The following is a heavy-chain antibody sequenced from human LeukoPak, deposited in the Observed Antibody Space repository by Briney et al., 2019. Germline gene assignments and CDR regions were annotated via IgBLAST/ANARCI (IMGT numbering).Heavy chain of an antibody. V-gene: IGHV3-7*01. CDR3: ASSDSEGLPEG. Sequence: GGSLRLSCAASGFTFSSYWMSWVRQAPGKGLEWVANIKQDGSEKYYVDSVKGRFTISRDNAKNSLYLQMNSLRAEDTAVYYCASSDSEGLPEGWGQGTLVTVSS. CDR1: GFTFSSYW. J-gene: IGHJ4*02. CDR2: IKQDGSEK.